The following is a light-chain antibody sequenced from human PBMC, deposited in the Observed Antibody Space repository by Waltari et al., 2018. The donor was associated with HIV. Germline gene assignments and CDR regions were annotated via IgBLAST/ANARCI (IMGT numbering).Light chain of an antibody. Sequence: QSALTQPASVSGSPGQSVTLSCSGDHSDINNFDFVSWYQQYPNLAPRLISFGVATRPSVIALRFSASRSGNTASLTISGLQAEDEADYYCSSYTSVQTVRFGGGTKLTVL. CDR1: HSDINNFDF. V-gene: IGLV2-14*03. CDR3: SSYTSVQTVR. J-gene: IGLJ2*01. CDR2: GVA.